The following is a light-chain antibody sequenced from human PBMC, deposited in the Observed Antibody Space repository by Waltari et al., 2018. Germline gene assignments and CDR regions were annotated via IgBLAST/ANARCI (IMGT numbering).Light chain of an antibody. CDR1: SSHFGNNY. V-gene: IGLV1-51*01. Sequence: QSVLTQPPSVSASPGPQVPISCSGSSSHFGNNYLAWYQQFPGTAPKLLIYDNNKRPSGIPDRFSGSKSGTSATLGITGLQTGDEADYYCGTWDSSLRGGVFGGGTKLTVL. CDR2: DNN. CDR3: GTWDSSLRGGV. J-gene: IGLJ2*01.